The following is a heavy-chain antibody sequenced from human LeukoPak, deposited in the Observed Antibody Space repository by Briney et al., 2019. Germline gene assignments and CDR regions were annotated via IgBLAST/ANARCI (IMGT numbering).Heavy chain of an antibody. CDR3: ARDGVVVVPAAPQGYYYYYMDV. J-gene: IGHJ6*03. CDR1: GDSVSSNSAA. V-gene: IGHV6-1*01. Sequence: SQTLSLTCAISGDSVSSNSAAWNWIRQSPSRDLEWLGRTYYRSKWYNDYAVSVKSRIIINPDTSKNQFSLQLNSVTPEDTAVYYCARDGVVVVPAAPQGYYYYYMDVWGKGTTVTVSS. CDR2: TYYRSKWYN. D-gene: IGHD2-2*01.